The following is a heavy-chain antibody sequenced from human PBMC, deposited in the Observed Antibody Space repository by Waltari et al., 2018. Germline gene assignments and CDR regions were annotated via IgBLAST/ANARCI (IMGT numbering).Heavy chain of an antibody. CDR2: IYYNGNT. D-gene: IGHD3-9*01. CDR3: ASLLTGD. CDR1: GGPITTTTYY. V-gene: IGHV4-39*01. Sequence: QLQVQESGPGLVKPSETLSLPRTVSGGPITTTTYYGGWIRQHPGKGLEWIGSIYYNGNTYYNPSLKSRVTISADTSKNQFSLNLNSVTAADTAVYYCASLLTGDWGQGVLVTVSS. J-gene: IGHJ4*02.